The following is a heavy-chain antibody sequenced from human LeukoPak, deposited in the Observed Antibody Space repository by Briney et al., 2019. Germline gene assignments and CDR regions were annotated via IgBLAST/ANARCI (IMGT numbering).Heavy chain of an antibody. J-gene: IGHJ6*02. D-gene: IGHD1-26*01. CDR1: GFTFSNYA. CDR2: IGGSDGST. V-gene: IGHV3-23*01. Sequence: PGGSLRLSCAASGFTFSNYAMSWVRQAPGKGLEWVSVIGGSDGSTYYADSVKGWFTISRDNSKNTLYLQMNSLRAEDTAVYYCAKVWADYYYYYYGMDVWGQGTTVTVSS. CDR3: AKVWADYYYYYYGMDV.